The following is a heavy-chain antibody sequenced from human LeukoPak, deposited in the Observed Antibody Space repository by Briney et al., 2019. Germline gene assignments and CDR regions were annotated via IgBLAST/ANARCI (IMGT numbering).Heavy chain of an antibody. Sequence: SETMSLTCTISGGSIRVYSWSWIRHAPGRGLEWIGYIYHTASTSYSPSLKGRVPISADTSQNQFSLKLSSVTAADTAVYYCASRKLGNDYWGQGTLVTASP. CDR3: ASRKLGNDY. D-gene: IGHD7-27*01. J-gene: IGHJ4*02. CDR1: GGSIRVYS. CDR2: IYHTAST. V-gene: IGHV4-59*01.